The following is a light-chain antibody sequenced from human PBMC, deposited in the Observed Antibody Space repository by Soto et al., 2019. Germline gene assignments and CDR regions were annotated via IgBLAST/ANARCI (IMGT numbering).Light chain of an antibody. V-gene: IGKV3-20*01. CDR3: QQYGTSPPGT. CDR1: QSVSSSY. CDR2: GAS. Sequence: IVLTQSPGTLSLSPGERATLSCRASQSVSSSYLAWYQQKPGQAPRLLIYGASSRATGIPDRFSGSGSGTDFTLTISRLEPEDFAGYYCQQYGTSPPGTFGQGTKVEIK. J-gene: IGKJ1*01.